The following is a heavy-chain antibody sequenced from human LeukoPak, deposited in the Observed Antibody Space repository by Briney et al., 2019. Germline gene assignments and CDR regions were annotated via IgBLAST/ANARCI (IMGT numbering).Heavy chain of an antibody. D-gene: IGHD3-10*01. V-gene: IGHV3-30*04. J-gene: IGHJ4*02. CDR1: GFTFSSYA. CDR3: AKDRGWNYFDY. Sequence: GGSLRLSCAASGFTFSSYAMHWVRQAPGKGLEWVAVISYDGSNQYFADSVKGRFTISRDNSKNTLYLQMNSLRAEDTAVYYCAKDRGWNYFDYWGQGTLVTVSS. CDR2: ISYDGSNQ.